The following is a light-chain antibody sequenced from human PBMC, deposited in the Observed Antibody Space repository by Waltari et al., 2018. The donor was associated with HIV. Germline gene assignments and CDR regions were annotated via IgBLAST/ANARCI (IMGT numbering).Light chain of an antibody. J-gene: IGKJ1*01. Sequence: DIQMTQAPSSLSASVADRLTITCRESQRVSTSLNWYQQRAGRAPKLLIYAASNVQSGVPSRCSGSGAGTGFTLTISSLQPEDFATYYCQQSCNCPWTFGQWTKVEI. CDR1: QRVSTS. CDR2: AAS. V-gene: IGKV1-39*01. CDR3: QQSCNCPWT.